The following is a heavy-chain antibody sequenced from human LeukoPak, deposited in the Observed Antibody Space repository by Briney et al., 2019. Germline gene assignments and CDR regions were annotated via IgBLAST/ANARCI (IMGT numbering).Heavy chain of an antibody. V-gene: IGHV3-9*01. CDR2: INWNSDSI. J-gene: IGHJ6*03. Sequence: GGSLRLSCAVSGFTFDDYAMHWVRQVPGKGLEWVSGINWNSDSIGYADSVKGRFTTSRDNAKNSPYLQMNSLRAEDTAVYYCAKDWRRIVVVGPVTRHGNYMDVWGKGTTVTISS. CDR3: AKDWRRIVVVGPVTRHGNYMDV. D-gene: IGHD2-15*01. CDR1: GFTFDDYA.